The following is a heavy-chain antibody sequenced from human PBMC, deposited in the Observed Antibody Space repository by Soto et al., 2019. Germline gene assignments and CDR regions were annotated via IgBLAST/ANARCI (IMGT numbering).Heavy chain of an antibody. J-gene: IGHJ5*02. CDR1: GGSISSYY. D-gene: IGHD3-3*01. V-gene: IGHV4-59*01. Sequence: KPSETLSLTCTVSGGSISSYYWSWIRQPPGKGLEWIGYIYYSGSTNYNPSLKSRVTISVDTSKNQFSLKLSSVTAADTAVYYCARGPRATIFGVVRPSRGFDPWGQGTLVTVSS. CDR2: IYYSGST. CDR3: ARGPRATIFGVVRPSRGFDP.